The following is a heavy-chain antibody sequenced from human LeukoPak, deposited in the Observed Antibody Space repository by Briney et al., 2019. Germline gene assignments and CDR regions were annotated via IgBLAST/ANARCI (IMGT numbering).Heavy chain of an antibody. Sequence: GGSLRLSCAASGFTSSSYWMSWVRQAPGKGLEWVANIKQDGSEKYYVDSVKGRFTISRDNAKNSLYLQMNSLRAEDTAVYYCAREELLWFGDPNWFDPWGQGTLVTVSS. J-gene: IGHJ5*02. CDR3: AREELLWFGDPNWFDP. CDR1: GFTSSSYW. V-gene: IGHV3-7*03. D-gene: IGHD3-10*01. CDR2: IKQDGSEK.